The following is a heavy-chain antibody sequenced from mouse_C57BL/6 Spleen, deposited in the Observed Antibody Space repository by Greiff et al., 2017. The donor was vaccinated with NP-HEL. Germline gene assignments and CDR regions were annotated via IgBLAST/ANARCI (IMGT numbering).Heavy chain of an antibody. Sequence: VQLQQSVAELVRPGASVKLSCTASGFNIKNTYMHWVKQRPEQGLEWIGRIDPANGNTKYAPKFQGKATITADTSSNTAYLQLSSLTSEDTAIYYCARGPFITTVVATRNYAMDYWGQGTSVTVSS. CDR3: ARGPFITTVVATRNYAMDY. J-gene: IGHJ4*01. V-gene: IGHV14-3*01. CDR1: GFNIKNTY. CDR2: IDPANGNT. D-gene: IGHD1-1*01.